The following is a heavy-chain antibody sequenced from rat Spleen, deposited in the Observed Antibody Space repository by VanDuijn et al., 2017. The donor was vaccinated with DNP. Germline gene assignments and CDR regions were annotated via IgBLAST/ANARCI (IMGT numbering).Heavy chain of an antibody. D-gene: IGHD5-1*01. Sequence: QVQLKESGPGLVQPSQTLSLTCTVSGFSLTSYHVHWVRQPPGKGLEWMGRIQSGGGTDYDSPLKSRLSISRDTSKSQVFLKMNSVQTEDTAMYFCARGSWYFDFWGPGTRVTVSS. J-gene: IGHJ1*01. CDR2: IQSGGGT. CDR3: ARGSWYFDF. V-gene: IGHV2-27*01. CDR1: GFSLTSYH.